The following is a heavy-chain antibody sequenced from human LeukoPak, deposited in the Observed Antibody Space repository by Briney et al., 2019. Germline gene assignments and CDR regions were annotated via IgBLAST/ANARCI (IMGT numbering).Heavy chain of an antibody. CDR3: TTQRTATSYYDFWSGYSPPIDY. CDR2: IKSKTDGGTT. J-gene: IGHJ4*02. V-gene: IGHV3-15*01. CDR1: GFTFSSYG. D-gene: IGHD3-3*01. Sequence: GGSLRLSCAASGFTFSSYGMHWVRQAPGKGLEWVGRIKSKTDGGTTDYAAPVKGRFTISRDDSKNTLYLQMNSLKTEDTAVYYCTTQRTATSYYDFWSGYSPPIDYWGQGTLVTVSS.